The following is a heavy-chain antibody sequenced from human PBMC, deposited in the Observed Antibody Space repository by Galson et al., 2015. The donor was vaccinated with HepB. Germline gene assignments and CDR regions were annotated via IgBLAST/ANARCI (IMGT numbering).Heavy chain of an antibody. V-gene: IGHV3-74*01. CDR2: INSDGSST. CDR1: GFTFSSYW. Sequence: SLRLSCAASGFTFSSYWMHWVRQAPGKGLVWVSRINSDGSSTSYADSVKGRFTISRDNAKNTLYLQMNSLRAEDTAVYYCARVGVSNYGMDVWGQGTTVTVSS. J-gene: IGHJ6*02. D-gene: IGHD3-10*01. CDR3: ARVGVSNYGMDV.